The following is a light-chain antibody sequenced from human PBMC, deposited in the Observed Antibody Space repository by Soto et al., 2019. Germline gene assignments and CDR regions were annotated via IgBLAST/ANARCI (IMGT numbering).Light chain of an antibody. J-gene: IGKJ4*01. CDR2: DVS. CDR1: QSISNY. Sequence: EIVLTQSPATLSLSPGERATLSCRASQSISNYLAWYQQKAGQAPRLLIYDVSNRATGIPARFSGSGSGTDFTLRIRSLEPEDFAIYYWQQSSDWPPLTFGGGTKVEIK. V-gene: IGKV3-11*01. CDR3: QQSSDWPPLT.